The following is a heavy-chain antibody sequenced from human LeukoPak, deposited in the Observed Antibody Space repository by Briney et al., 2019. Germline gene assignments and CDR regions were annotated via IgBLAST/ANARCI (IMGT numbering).Heavy chain of an antibody. J-gene: IGHJ3*01. Sequence: SQTLSLTCAISGDSVSSNSAAWKWIRQSPSRGLEWLGRTYYRSKWYIEYAASVKSRITINPDTSKNQVSLQVNSVTPEDTAMYYCATNVFDVWGQGTMVTVSS. CDR2: TYYRSKWYI. CDR3: ATNVFDV. CDR1: GDSVSSNSAA. V-gene: IGHV6-1*01.